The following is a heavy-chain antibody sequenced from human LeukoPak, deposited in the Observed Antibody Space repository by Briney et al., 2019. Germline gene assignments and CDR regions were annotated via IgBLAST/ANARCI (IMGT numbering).Heavy chain of an antibody. CDR2: ITSSSSTL. Sequence: GSLRLSCAASGFTLSTYSMNWVRQAPGKGLEWVSYITSSSSTLYYADSVKGRFTISRDNAKNSLYLQMNSLRVEDTAVYYCARDAPTNGVWYSGFDYWGQGALVTVSS. J-gene: IGHJ4*02. CDR3: ARDAPTNGVWYSGFDY. V-gene: IGHV3-48*01. CDR1: GFTLSTYS. D-gene: IGHD2-8*01.